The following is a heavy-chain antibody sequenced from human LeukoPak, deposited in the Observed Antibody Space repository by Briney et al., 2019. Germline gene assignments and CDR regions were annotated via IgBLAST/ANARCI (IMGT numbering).Heavy chain of an antibody. V-gene: IGHV3-72*01. CDR1: GFTLSDNY. CDR2: TRNKANSYTT. Sequence: PGGSLRLSCAASGFTLSDNYMDWVRQAPGKGLEWVGRTRNKANSYTTEYAASVKGRFTISRNDSKNSLYLQMNSLKTEDTAVYYCVRECNRLDDYWGQGTMVTVSS. D-gene: IGHD2/OR15-2a*01. J-gene: IGHJ4*02. CDR3: VRECNRLDDY.